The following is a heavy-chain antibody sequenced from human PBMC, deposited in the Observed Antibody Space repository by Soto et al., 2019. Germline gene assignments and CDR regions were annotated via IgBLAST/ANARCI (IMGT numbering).Heavy chain of an antibody. CDR1: GGSISSYY. D-gene: IGHD5-12*01. Sequence: SETLSLTCTVSGGSISSYYWSWIRQPPGKGLEWIGYIYYSGSTNYNPSLKSRVTISVDTSKNQFSLKLSSVTAADTAVYYCARDNGYSYVCTIDHWGEASLVTVGS. CDR3: ARDNGYSYVCTIDH. CDR2: IYYSGST. V-gene: IGHV4-59*01. J-gene: IGHJ4*02.